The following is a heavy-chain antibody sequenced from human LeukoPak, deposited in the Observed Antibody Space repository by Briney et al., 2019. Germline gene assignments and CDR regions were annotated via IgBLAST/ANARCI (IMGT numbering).Heavy chain of an antibody. CDR1: GFTVSSNY. J-gene: IGHJ4*02. V-gene: IGHV3-53*01. CDR3: ARGFSGVLRYFDY. CDR2: IYSGGST. Sequence: PGGSLRLSCAASGFTVSSNYMSWVRQAPGKGLEWVSVIYSGGSTYYADSVKGRFTISRGNSKNTLYLQMNSLRAEDTAVYYCARGFSGVLRYFDYWGQGTLVTVSS. D-gene: IGHD3-9*01.